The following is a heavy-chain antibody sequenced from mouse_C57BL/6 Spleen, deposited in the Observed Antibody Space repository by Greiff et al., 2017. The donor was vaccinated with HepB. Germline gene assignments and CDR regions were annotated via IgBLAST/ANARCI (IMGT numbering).Heavy chain of an antibody. CDR2: IWTGGGT. J-gene: IGHJ4*01. D-gene: IGHD5-1*01. V-gene: IGHV2-9-1*01. CDR3: ARNSEYMDY. Sequence: VQRVESGPGLVAPSQSLSITCTVSGFLLTSYAISWVRQPPGKGLEWLGVIWTGGGTNYNSALKSRLSISKDNSKSQVFLKRNSLQTDDTARYYCARNSEYMDYWGQGTSVTGSS. CDR1: GFLLTSYA.